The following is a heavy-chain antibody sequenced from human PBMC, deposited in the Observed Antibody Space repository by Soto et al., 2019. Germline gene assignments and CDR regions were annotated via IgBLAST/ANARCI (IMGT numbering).Heavy chain of an antibody. D-gene: IGHD6-13*01. V-gene: IGHV1-24*01. CDR1: GYTLTELS. CDR2: FDPEDGET. CDR3: ATVPPSSSWYEYYYYGMDV. J-gene: IGHJ6*02. Sequence: GASVKVSCKVSGYTLTELSMHWVRQAPGKGLEWMGGFDPEDGETIYAQKFQGRVTMTEDTSTDTAYMGLSSLRSENTAVYYRATVPPSSSWYEYYYYGMDVWGQGTTVTVSS.